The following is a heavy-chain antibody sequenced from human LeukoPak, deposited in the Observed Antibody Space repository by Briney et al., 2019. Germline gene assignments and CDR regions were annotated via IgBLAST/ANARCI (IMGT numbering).Heavy chain of an antibody. J-gene: IGHJ6*02. V-gene: IGHV3-53*01. CDR3: TKTGYYYYYGMDV. D-gene: IGHD3-9*01. Sequence: GGSLRLSCAASGFTVSSNYMSWVRQAPGKGLEWVSVIYSGGSTYYADSVKGRFTISRDNSKNTLYLQMNSLRAEDTAVYYCTKTGYYYYYGMDVWGQGTTVTVSS. CDR2: IYSGGST. CDR1: GFTVSSNY.